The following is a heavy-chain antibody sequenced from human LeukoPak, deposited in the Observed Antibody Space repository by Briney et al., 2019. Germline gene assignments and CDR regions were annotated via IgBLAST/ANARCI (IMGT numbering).Heavy chain of an antibody. D-gene: IGHD3-16*02. CDR1: GGSISSYY. V-gene: IGHV4-4*09. CDR2: IYTSGST. CDR3: ATLSWGSLWYFGL. Sequence: SETLSLTCTVSGGSISSYYWSWIRQPPGKGLEWIGYIYTSGSTNYNPSLKSRVTISVDTSKNQFSLKLSSVTAADTAVYYCATLSWGSLWYFGLWGRGTLVTVSS. J-gene: IGHJ2*01.